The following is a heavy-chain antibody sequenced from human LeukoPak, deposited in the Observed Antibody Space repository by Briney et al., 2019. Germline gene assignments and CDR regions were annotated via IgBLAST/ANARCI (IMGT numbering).Heavy chain of an antibody. CDR3: ARNRYYYGSGSYGVPNWFDP. D-gene: IGHD3-10*01. CDR1: GGSFSGYY. J-gene: IGHJ5*02. V-gene: IGHV4-34*01. Sequence: PSETLSLTCAVYGGSFSGYYWSWIRQPPGKGLEWIGSIYYSGSTYYKSSLKSRVTISVDTSKNQFSLKLSSVTAADTAVYYCARNRYYYGSGSYGVPNWFDPWGQGTLVIVSS. CDR2: IYYSGST.